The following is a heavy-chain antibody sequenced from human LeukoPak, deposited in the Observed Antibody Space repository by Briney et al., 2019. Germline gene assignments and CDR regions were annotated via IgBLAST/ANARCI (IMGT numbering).Heavy chain of an antibody. V-gene: IGHV3-11*01. Sequence: GGSLRLSCAASGFTFSDYYMSWIRQAPGKGLEWVSYISSSGSTIYYADSVKGRFTISRDNAKNSLYLQMNSLRAEDTALYYCGKDSGYYYDSSGYLGDYWGQGTLVTVSS. CDR1: GFTFSDYY. CDR2: ISSSGSTI. D-gene: IGHD3-22*01. J-gene: IGHJ4*02. CDR3: GKDSGYYYDSSGYLGDY.